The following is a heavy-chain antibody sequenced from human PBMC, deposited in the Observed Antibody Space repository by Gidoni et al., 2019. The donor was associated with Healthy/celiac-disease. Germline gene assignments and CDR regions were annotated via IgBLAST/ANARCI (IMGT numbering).Heavy chain of an antibody. V-gene: IGHV3-66*02. CDR2: ISSGGST. D-gene: IGHD6-13*01. Sequence: EVQLVESGGGLVQPGGSLRLSCAASGFTVSSNYMSWVRKAPGKGLEWVSVISSGGSTYYAASVKGLFTISRDNSKNTLYLQMNSLRAEDTAVYYCAIAAVAAEGFDYWGQGTLVTVSS. CDR1: GFTVSSNY. J-gene: IGHJ4*02. CDR3: AIAAVAAEGFDY.